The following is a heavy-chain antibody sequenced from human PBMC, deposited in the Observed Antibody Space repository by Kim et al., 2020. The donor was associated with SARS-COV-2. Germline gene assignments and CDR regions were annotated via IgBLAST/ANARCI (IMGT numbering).Heavy chain of an antibody. D-gene: IGHD1-26*01. CDR1: GYTFTNYY. J-gene: IGHJ1*01. CDR2: VNPSGGST. V-gene: IGHV1-46*01. CDR3: AKESETSGVPWGEYFQH. Sequence: ASVKVSCKAFGYTFTNYYIHWVRQAPGQGPEWLGIVNPSGGSTSYALKFQGRVTMTSNTSTSTVYMELSSLSFKDTAVYYCAKESETSGVPWGEYFQHGGQGSLVTVPS.